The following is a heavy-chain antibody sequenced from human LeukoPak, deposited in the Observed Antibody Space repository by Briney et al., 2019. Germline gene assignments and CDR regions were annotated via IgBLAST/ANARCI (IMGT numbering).Heavy chain of an antibody. CDR2: IYYSGST. CDR3: ARAPGGNAGNFQL. Sequence: PSETLSLTCAVYGGPFSNYYWSWIRHPPGKGLEWIGYIYYSGSTNYNPSLKSRVTISVDTSKNHFSLKLSSVTAADTAVYYCARAPGGNAGNFQLWGQGTLVTVSS. CDR1: GGPFSNYY. D-gene: IGHD4-23*01. J-gene: IGHJ1*01. V-gene: IGHV4-59*13.